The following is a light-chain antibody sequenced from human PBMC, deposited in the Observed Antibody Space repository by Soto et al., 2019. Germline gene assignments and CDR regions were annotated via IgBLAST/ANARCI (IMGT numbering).Light chain of an antibody. CDR3: CSHAGTGTLR. V-gene: IGLV2-23*01. J-gene: IGLJ3*02. CDR2: DVT. CDR1: SSDVGSYNL. Sequence: QSALTQPASVSGSPGQSITISCTGTSSDVGSYNLVSWYQQYPGKAPKLMIYDVTKRPSGVSNRFSGSKSGNTASLTISGLQAEDEADYYCCSHAGTGTLRFGGGTKVTVL.